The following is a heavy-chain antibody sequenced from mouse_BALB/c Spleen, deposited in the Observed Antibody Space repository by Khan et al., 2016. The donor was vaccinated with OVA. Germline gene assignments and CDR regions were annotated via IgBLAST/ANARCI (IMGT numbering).Heavy chain of an antibody. CDR2: ISTYYGDA. CDR3: ARGGRFAY. V-gene: IGHV1S137*01. D-gene: IGHD1-1*02. J-gene: IGHJ3*01. Sequence: QVQLKQSGAELVRPGVSVKISCKGSGYTFTDYAMHWVKQSHAKSLEWIGVISTYYGDADKNQKFQGKATMTVDKSSSTAYMELARLTSEDSAIYYCARGGRFAYWGQGTLVTVSA. CDR1: GYTFTDYA.